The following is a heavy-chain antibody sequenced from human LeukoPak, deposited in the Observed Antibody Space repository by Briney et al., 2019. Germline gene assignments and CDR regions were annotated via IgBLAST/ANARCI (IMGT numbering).Heavy chain of an antibody. Sequence: SETLSLTCAVYGGSFSNYYWSWIRQPPGKGLEWIGEINHSGTTNYNPSLKSRVTISIDTSKNQIFLKLRSTTAADTAHYYCARAEINDYNRYWGQGILVIVSS. J-gene: IGHJ4*02. CDR2: INHSGTT. CDR3: ARAEINDYNRY. CDR1: GGSFSNYY. D-gene: IGHD4-11*01. V-gene: IGHV4-34*01.